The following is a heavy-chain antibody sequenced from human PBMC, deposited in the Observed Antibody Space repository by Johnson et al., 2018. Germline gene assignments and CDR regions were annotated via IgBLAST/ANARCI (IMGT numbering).Heavy chain of an antibody. D-gene: IGHD3-10*01. CDR3: AREGDGGFLVVPMDV. CDR2: IWYDGSNK. V-gene: IGHV3-33*01. Sequence: VQLVETGGGVVQPGRSLRLSCAASGFTFSSYGMHWVRQAPGKGLEWVAVIWYDGSNKYYADSVKGRFTISRDNSKNTLYLQMNSLRAEDTAVYYCAREGDGGFLVVPMDVWGQGTTVTVSS. J-gene: IGHJ6*02. CDR1: GFTFSSYG.